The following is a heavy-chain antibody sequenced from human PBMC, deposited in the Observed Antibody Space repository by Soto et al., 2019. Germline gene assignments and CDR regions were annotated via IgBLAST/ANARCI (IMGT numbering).Heavy chain of an antibody. CDR2: VYHTGRT. Sequence: KPSETLSLTCTVSGGSFKSGSYSWSWIRQPPGKGLEWIGYVYHTGRTSYNPSLKSRVSISMDTSKNQFSLNLDSVTAADTAVYFCARSLYSSSWYAGNWGQGTLVTVSS. D-gene: IGHD6-13*01. CDR3: ARSLYSSSWYAGN. CDR1: GGSFKSGSYS. J-gene: IGHJ4*02. V-gene: IGHV4-61*01.